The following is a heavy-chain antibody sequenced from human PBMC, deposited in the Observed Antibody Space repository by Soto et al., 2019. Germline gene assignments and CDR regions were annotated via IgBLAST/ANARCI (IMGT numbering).Heavy chain of an antibody. V-gene: IGHV3-48*02. Sequence: GGSLRLSCAASGFTFSSYSMNWVRQAPGKGLEWVSYISSSSSTIYYADSVKGRFTISRDNAKNSLYLQMNSLRDEDTAVYYCARRFLTGTTDAFDIWGQGTMVTVSS. CDR3: ARRFLTGTTDAFDI. J-gene: IGHJ3*02. CDR2: ISSSSSTI. D-gene: IGHD1-7*01. CDR1: GFTFSSYS.